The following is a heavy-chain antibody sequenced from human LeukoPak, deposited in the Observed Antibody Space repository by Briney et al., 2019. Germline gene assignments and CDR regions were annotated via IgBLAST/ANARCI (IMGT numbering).Heavy chain of an antibody. CDR2: MYATGTT. Sequence: SETLSLTCTVSGGSIRSYYWSWIRQSPGKGLEWIGHMYATGTTNYNPSLKSRVTMSIDTSKNQFSLNLRSVTAADTAVYYCAKVAKCYYGPETYFFFEHWGQGTLVTVSS. V-gene: IGHV4-4*07. CDR1: GGSIRSYY. CDR3: AKVAKCYYGPETYFFFEH. D-gene: IGHD3-10*01. J-gene: IGHJ4*02.